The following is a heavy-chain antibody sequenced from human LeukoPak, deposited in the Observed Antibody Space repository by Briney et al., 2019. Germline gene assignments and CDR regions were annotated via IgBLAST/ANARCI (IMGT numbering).Heavy chain of an antibody. D-gene: IGHD6-19*01. Sequence: SETLSLTCTVSGGAVSSWYWSWIRQPPGKGLEWIGHIYDSGNTKYNPSLKSRVTISIDTPKNQFSLKLTSVTAADTATYYCARETSLMGYASGLGFNYWGQGILVTVSS. CDR1: GGAVSSWY. CDR3: ARETSLMGYASGLGFNY. V-gene: IGHV4-59*02. CDR2: IYDSGNT. J-gene: IGHJ4*02.